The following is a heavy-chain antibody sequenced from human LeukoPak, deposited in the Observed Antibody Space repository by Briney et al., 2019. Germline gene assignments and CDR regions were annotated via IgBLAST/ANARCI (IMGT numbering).Heavy chain of an antibody. Sequence: SETLSLTCTVSDNSISSGDNYWSWIRQPAGKGLELIRRIYTSGSTNYNPSLKSRVTISGDTSKNQFSLRLSSVTAADTAVYYCARASYSYDINGWVPFDYWGQGTLVTVSS. D-gene: IGHD3-22*01. CDR1: DNSISSGDNY. V-gene: IGHV4-61*02. J-gene: IGHJ4*02. CDR3: ARASYSYDINGWVPFDY. CDR2: IYTSGST.